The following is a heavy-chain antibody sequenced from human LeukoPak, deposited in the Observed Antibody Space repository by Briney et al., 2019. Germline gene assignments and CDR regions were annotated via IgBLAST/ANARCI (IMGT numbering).Heavy chain of an antibody. V-gene: IGHV1-46*01. Sequence: GASVKVSCKASGYTFTSYYIHWVRQAPGQGLEWMGIINPSGGSTSYAQKFQGRVTMTRDTSTSTVYMELNTLRAEDTAVYYCANDYRSGSFHDFWGQGTLVTVSS. CDR1: GYTFTSYY. CDR2: INPSGGST. D-gene: IGHD3-10*01. J-gene: IGHJ4*02. CDR3: ANDYRSGSFHDF.